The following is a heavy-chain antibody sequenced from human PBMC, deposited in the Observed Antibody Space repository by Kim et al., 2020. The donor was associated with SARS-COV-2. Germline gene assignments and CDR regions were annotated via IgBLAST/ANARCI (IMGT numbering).Heavy chain of an antibody. CDR1: GYTFTSYG. V-gene: IGHV1-18*01. CDR3: ARERGPELLLWFGESNDAFDI. D-gene: IGHD3-10*01. CDR2: ISTYNGNT. Sequence: ASVKVSCKASGYTFTSYGISWVRQAPGQGLECMGWISTYNGNTNYAHKFQGRVTMTTDTSTSTAYMELRNLRSDDTAVYYCARERGPELLLWFGESNDAFDIWGQGTRVTVSS. J-gene: IGHJ3*02.